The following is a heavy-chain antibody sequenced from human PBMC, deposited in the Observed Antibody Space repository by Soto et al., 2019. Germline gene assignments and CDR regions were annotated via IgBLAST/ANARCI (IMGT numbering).Heavy chain of an antibody. D-gene: IGHD2-2*01. J-gene: IGHJ5*02. Sequence: GESLKISCNGSGYSFTSYWIGWVRHMPGKGLEWMGIIYPGDSDTRYSPSFQGQVTISADKSISTAYLQWSSLKASDTAMYYCARRGYCSSTSCNNWFDPWGQGTLVTVSS. CDR1: GYSFTSYW. CDR3: ARRGYCSSTSCNNWFDP. CDR2: IYPGDSDT. V-gene: IGHV5-51*01.